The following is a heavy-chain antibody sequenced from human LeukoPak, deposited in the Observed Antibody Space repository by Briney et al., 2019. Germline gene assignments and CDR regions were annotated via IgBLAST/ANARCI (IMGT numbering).Heavy chain of an antibody. J-gene: IGHJ4*02. CDR2: IYYSGSGST. CDR3: ARRGGHGGSFDY. Sequence: PSETLSLTCTVSGGSISGYYWSWIRQPPGKGLEWIGYIYYSGSGSTNYNPSLKSRVTISVGTSKNQFSLKLSSVTAADTAVYYCARRGGHGGSFDYWGQGTLVTVSS. V-gene: IGHV4-59*08. CDR1: GGSISGYY. D-gene: IGHD4-23*01.